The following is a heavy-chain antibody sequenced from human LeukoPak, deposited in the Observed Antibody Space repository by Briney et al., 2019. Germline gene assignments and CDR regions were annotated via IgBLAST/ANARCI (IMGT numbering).Heavy chain of an antibody. J-gene: IGHJ6*03. CDR2: IYPGDSDT. D-gene: IGHD3-16*02. CDR3: ARHKIVEEVTHYYYYYYMDV. Sequence: GESLKISCKGSGYSFTSYWIGWVCQMPGKGLEWMGIIYPGDSDTRYSLSFQGQVTISADKSISTAYLQWSSLKASDTAMYYCARHKIVEEVTHYYYYYYMDVWGKGTTVTVSS. V-gene: IGHV5-51*01. CDR1: GYSFTSYW.